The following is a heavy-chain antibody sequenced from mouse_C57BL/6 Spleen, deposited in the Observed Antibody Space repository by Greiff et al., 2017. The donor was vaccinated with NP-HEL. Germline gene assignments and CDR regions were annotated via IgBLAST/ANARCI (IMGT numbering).Heavy chain of an antibody. D-gene: IGHD2-10*02. J-gene: IGHJ4*01. CDR2: IRNKANGYTT. CDR1: GFTFTDYY. CDR3: ARLPSYDYYAMDY. V-gene: IGHV7-3*01. Sequence: EVKLMESGGGLVQPGGSLSLSCAASGFTFTDYYMSWVRQPPGKALEWLGFIRNKANGYTTEYSASVKGRFTISRDNSQSILYLQMNALRAEDSATYYCARLPSYDYYAMDYWGQGTSVTVSS.